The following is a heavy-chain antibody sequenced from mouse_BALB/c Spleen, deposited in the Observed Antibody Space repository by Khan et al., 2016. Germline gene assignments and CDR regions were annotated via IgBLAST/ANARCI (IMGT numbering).Heavy chain of an antibody. J-gene: IGHJ2*01. CDR1: GFNIKDTY. CDR3: APLTGTFDY. D-gene: IGHD4-1*01. Sequence: EVQLQESGAELVKPGASVKLSCTASGFNIKDTYMHWVKQRPEQGLEWIGRIDPASGHTQYDPNFQGKATITADTSSNTAYLHLSRLTSEDTAVYYCAPLTGTFDYWGQGTTLTVSS. CDR2: IDPASGHT. V-gene: IGHV14-3*02.